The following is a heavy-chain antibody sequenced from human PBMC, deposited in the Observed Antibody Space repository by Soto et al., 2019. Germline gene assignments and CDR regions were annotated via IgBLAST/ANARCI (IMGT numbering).Heavy chain of an antibody. Sequence: VKVSCKASGGTFRSYAISWVRQAPGQGLEWMGGIIPLFGTTNYAQKFQGRVTITADDPTRTASMELSSLRSEDTAIYYCATNNRASYHFDYWGQGTLVTVSS. CDR3: ATNNRASYHFDY. V-gene: IGHV1-69*13. CDR2: IIPLFGTT. D-gene: IGHD3-16*02. CDR1: GGTFRSYA. J-gene: IGHJ4*02.